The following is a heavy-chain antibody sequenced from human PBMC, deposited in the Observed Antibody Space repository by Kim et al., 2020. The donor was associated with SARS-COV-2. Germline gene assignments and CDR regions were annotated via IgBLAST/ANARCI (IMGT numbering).Heavy chain of an antibody. CDR3: ARDLSGAYDLYYGMDV. D-gene: IGHD2-15*01. CDR1: GFTFSTYT. Sequence: GGSLRLSCVVSGFTFSTYTFHWVRQSPGKGLEWVAIISSDGKNDDYADAVKGRFTISRDDSKNTIYLQMNSLRGEDTAVYYCARDLSGAYDLYYGMDVWGQGTSATV. V-gene: IGHV3-30*04. CDR2: ISSDGKND. J-gene: IGHJ6*02.